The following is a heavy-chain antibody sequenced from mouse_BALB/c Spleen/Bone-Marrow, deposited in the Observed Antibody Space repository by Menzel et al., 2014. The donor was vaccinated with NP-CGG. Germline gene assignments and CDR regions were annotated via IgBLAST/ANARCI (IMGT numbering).Heavy chain of an antibody. D-gene: IGHD2-3*01. J-gene: IGHJ2*01. V-gene: IGHV1-14*01. CDR3: AREGWLLRFDY. CDR2: INPYNDVT. Sequence: EVKLVESGPELVKPGTSVEMSCKASGYIFTSYVMDWVKQKPGQGLEWIGYINPYNDVTNYNEKFKGKATLTSDKSSSTAYMEVSSLTSEDSAVYYCAREGWLLRFDYWGQGTTLTVSS. CDR1: GYIFTSYV.